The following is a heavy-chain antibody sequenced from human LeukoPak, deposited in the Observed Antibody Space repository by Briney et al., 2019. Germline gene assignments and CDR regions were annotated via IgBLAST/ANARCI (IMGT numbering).Heavy chain of an antibody. V-gene: IGHV1-2*02. J-gene: IGHJ5*02. D-gene: IGHD3-3*01. CDR2: INPNSGGT. Sequence: GASVKVSCKASGYTFTGYYMHWVRQAPGQGLEWMGWINPNSGGTNYAQKFQGRVTMTRDTSISTAYMELSRLRSDDTAVYYCARDGRSYYDFWSSYYTWGQGTLVTVSS. CDR3: ARDGRSYYDFWSSYYT. CDR1: GYTFTGYY.